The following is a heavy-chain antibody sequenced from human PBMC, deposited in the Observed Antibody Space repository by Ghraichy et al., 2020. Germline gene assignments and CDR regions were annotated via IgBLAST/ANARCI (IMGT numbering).Heavy chain of an antibody. V-gene: IGHV3-53*01. CDR3: ASGDDGADY. CDR2: IYSGGST. J-gene: IGHJ4*02. D-gene: IGHD5-24*01. Sequence: LSLTCAASGFTVSSNYMSWVRQAPGKGLEWVSVIYSGGSTYYADSVKGRFTISRDNSKNTLYLQMNSLRAEDTAVYYCASGDDGADYWGQGTLVTVSS. CDR1: GFTVSSNY.